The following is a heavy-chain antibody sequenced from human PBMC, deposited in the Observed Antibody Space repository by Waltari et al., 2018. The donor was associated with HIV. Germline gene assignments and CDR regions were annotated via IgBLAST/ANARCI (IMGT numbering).Heavy chain of an antibody. J-gene: IGHJ4*02. CDR1: GYTFTNYD. CDR2: MNPNSGNT. V-gene: IGHV1-8*01. D-gene: IGHD4-17*01. Sequence: QVQLVQSGAEVKKPGASVKVSCKASGYTFTNYDINWVRPATGQGLEWLGWMNPNSGNTGYAQRFQGRVTMTRNTSISTAYMELSSLRSEDTAVYFCARGPQDYPKYYFDYWGQGTLVTVSS. CDR3: ARGPQDYPKYYFDY.